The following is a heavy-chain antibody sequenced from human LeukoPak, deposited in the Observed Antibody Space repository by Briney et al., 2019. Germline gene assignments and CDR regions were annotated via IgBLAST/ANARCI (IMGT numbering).Heavy chain of an antibody. CDR3: AKEFGLSRYGLDV. J-gene: IGHJ6*02. Sequence: GGSLRLSCAASGFSFSNYAMSWVRQAPGKGLEWVSGISGGGGAKYYADPVKGRFTISSDNFKNMLFLQMNSLIAEDTAGYYCAKEFGLSRYGLDVWGQGATVTVSS. CDR1: GFSFSNYA. CDR2: ISGGGGAK. V-gene: IGHV3-23*01. D-gene: IGHD3-16*01.